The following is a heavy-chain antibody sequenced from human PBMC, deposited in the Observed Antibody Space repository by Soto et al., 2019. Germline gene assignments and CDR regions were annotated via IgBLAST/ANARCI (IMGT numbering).Heavy chain of an antibody. Sequence: GGSLRLSCAASGFTPSRLSMNWVRQAPGKGLEWVGRIKSKADGGTTDYAAPVKGRFTISRDDSKNTLYLQMNSLKTEDTAVYYCTTLGHYYDSSPLDVWGQGTTVTVSS. CDR3: TTLGHYYDSSPLDV. D-gene: IGHD3-22*01. V-gene: IGHV3-15*07. J-gene: IGHJ6*02. CDR2: IKSKADGGTT. CDR1: GFTPSRLS.